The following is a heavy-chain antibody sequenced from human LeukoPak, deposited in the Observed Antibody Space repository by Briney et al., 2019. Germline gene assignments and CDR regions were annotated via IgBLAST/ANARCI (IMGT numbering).Heavy chain of an antibody. CDR3: AVGDYYYMDV. Sequence: SGTLSLTCTVSGGSISSSSYYWGWIRQPPGKGLEWIGSIYYSGSTYYNPSLKSRVTISVDTSKNQFSLKLSSVTAADTAVYYCAVGDYYYMDVWGKGTTVTISS. CDR1: GGSISSSSYY. CDR2: IYYSGST. J-gene: IGHJ6*03. V-gene: IGHV4-39*01.